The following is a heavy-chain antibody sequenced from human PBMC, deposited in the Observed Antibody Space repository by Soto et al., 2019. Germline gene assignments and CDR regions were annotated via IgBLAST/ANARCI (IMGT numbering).Heavy chain of an antibody. CDR2: IWYDGSNK. Sequence: QVQLVESGGGVVQPGRSLRLSCAASGFTFSSYGMHWVRQAPGKGLEWVAVIWYDGSNKYYADSVKGRFTISRDNSKNTLYLQMNSLRAEDTAVYYCPRGDTIFSHYYYYGMDVWGQGTTVTVSS. V-gene: IGHV3-33*01. CDR3: PRGDTIFSHYYYYGMDV. D-gene: IGHD3-3*01. CDR1: GFTFSSYG. J-gene: IGHJ6*02.